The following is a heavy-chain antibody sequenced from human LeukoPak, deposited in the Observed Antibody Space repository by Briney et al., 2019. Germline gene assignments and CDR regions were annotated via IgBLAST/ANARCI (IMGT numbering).Heavy chain of an antibody. CDR2: ISSSSSYI. Sequence: GGSLRLSCAASGFTFSSYSMNWVRHAPGKGLEWVSSISSSSSYIYYADSVKGRFTISRDNAKSSLYLQMNSLRAEDTAVYYCAREPMVGLDYWGQGTLVTVSS. CDR3: AREPMVGLDY. D-gene: IGHD3-10*01. V-gene: IGHV3-21*01. J-gene: IGHJ4*02. CDR1: GFTFSSYS.